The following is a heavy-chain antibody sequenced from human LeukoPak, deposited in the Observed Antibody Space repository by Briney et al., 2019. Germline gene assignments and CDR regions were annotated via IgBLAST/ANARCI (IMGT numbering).Heavy chain of an antibody. J-gene: IGHJ3*02. CDR1: GFPFSRYD. CDR3: ARDFWSGYYAFDI. V-gene: IGHV3-23*01. Sequence: GGSLRLSCAASGFPFSRYDMSWVRQAPGKGLEWVSGISSSFGRTYYADSVKGRFTISRDDSNDTLYVQMHSLRAEDTAVYYCARDFWSGYYAFDIWGQGTMVTVSS. CDR2: ISSSFGRT. D-gene: IGHD3-3*01.